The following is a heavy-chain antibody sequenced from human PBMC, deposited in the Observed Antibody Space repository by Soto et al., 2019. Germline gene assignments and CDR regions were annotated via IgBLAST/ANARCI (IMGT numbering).Heavy chain of an antibody. CDR2: IYYSGTT. J-gene: IGHJ4*02. D-gene: IGHD3-22*01. Sequence: SETLSLTCSVSGGSISSSPYYWGWIRQPPGKGLEWLGTIYYSGTTSYNPSLKSRVIISVDTSNNQLFLKLRSVTAADTAVYYCARHRQYYDTSGYQQRYFDYWGQGTPVPVYS. CDR1: GGSISSSPYY. V-gene: IGHV4-39*01. CDR3: ARHRQYYDTSGYQQRYFDY.